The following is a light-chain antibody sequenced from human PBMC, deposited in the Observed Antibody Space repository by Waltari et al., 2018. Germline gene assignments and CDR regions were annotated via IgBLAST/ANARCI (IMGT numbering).Light chain of an antibody. CDR3: QQYHSIPYT. Sequence: IVLTQSPDALAVSLGARATVNCNSSQSVLYKSNHMNYLAWYQQKPGQPPKLLIHWSSTRESGVPDRFTGSGSGTDFSLTISNLQAEDVAVYYCQQYHSIPYTFGQGTKLEIK. J-gene: IGKJ2*01. V-gene: IGKV4-1*01. CDR1: QSVLYKSNHMNY. CDR2: WSS.